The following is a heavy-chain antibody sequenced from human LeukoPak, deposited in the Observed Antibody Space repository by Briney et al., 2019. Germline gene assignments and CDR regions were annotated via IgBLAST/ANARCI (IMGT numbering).Heavy chain of an antibody. CDR1: GGSFSGYY. D-gene: IGHD3-10*01. CDR3: ARSYYGSGSFSDFYY. Sequence: SETLSLTCAVYGGSFSGYYWSWIRQPPGKGLEWIGEINHSGSTNYNPSLKSRVTISVDTPKNQFSLRLSSVTAADTAVYFCARSYYGSGSFSDFYYWGQGTLVTVSS. CDR2: INHSGST. J-gene: IGHJ4*02. V-gene: IGHV4-34*01.